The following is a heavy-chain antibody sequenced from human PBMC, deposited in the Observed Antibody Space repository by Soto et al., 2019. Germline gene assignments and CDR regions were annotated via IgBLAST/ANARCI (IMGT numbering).Heavy chain of an antibody. J-gene: IGHJ5*02. Sequence: GGSLRLSCAASGFTFSSYSMNWVRQAPGKGLEWVSSISSSGNYIYYADSVKGRFTISRDNTKNSLYLQMNSLRAEDTAVYYCACVLESGFDPWGQGTLVTVSS. CDR3: ACVLESGFDP. CDR2: ISSSGNYI. D-gene: IGHD3-10*02. CDR1: GFTFSSYS. V-gene: IGHV3-21*01.